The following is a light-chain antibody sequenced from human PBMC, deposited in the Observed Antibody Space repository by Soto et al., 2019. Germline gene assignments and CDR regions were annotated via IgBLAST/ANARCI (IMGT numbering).Light chain of an antibody. CDR1: QSINSE. J-gene: IGKJ2*01. CDR3: QQGHNWPLT. V-gene: IGKV3-15*01. Sequence: EIVMTQSPATLSLSPGERAALSCRASQSINSELAGYQQKPGKPPRLLIYGASTRATGVPARFTGSESGSEFTLTISGLQSEDFAVYYCQQGHNWPLTFGQGTRLEI. CDR2: GAS.